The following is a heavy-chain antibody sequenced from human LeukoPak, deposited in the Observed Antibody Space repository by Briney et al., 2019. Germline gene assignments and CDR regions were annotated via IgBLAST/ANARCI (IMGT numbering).Heavy chain of an antibody. CDR3: APYYYDSSGYYRFDP. Sequence: GESLKISCKGSGYSFTSYWIGWVRQMPGKGLEWMGIIYPGDSDTRYSPSFQGRVTISADKSISTAYLQWSSLKASDTAMYYCAPYYYDSSGYYRFDPWGQGTLVTVSS. CDR2: IYPGDSDT. J-gene: IGHJ5*02. V-gene: IGHV5-51*01. D-gene: IGHD3-22*01. CDR1: GYSFTSYW.